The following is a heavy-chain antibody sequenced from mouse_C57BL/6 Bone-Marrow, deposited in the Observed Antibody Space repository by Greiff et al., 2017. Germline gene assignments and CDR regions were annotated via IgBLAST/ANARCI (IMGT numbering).Heavy chain of an antibody. J-gene: IGHJ2*01. V-gene: IGHV5-6*01. CDR2: ISSGGSYT. D-gene: IGHD2-4*01. CDR1: GFTFSSYG. CDR3: ARQDYYDYDGGYYFDY. Sequence: EVHLVESGGDLVKPGGSLKLSCAASGFTFSSYGMSWVRQTPDKRLEWVATISSGGSYTYYPDSVKGRFTISRDNAKNTLYLQMSSLKSEDTAMYYCARQDYYDYDGGYYFDYWGQGTTLTVSS.